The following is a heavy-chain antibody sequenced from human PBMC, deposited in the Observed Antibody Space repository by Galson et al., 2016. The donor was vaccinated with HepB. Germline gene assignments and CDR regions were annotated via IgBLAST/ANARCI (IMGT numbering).Heavy chain of an antibody. CDR3: AREWGIIEDSERNSAAVTVDED. J-gene: IGHJ4*02. CDR2: IYHTGII. V-gene: IGHV4-38-2*02. Sequence: EPLSLTCAVSGYSITSGYLWGWLRQPPGKRLEWIGSIYHTGIIHYNPSLKSRVSISLDTSKNHFSLRLTSVTAADTAVYYCAREWGIIEDSERNSAAVTVDEDWGRGTLVTVSS. D-gene: IGHD2-2*01. CDR1: GYSITSGYL.